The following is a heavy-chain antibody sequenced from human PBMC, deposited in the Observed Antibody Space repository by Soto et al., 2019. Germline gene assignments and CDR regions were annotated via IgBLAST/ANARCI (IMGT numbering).Heavy chain of an antibody. Sequence: GESLKISCKGSGYTFTDYWIGWVRQLPGKGLEWMGIIYPGDSDTRYSPSFQGHVTITVDKSTSTAYLQWNTLKASDTAMYYCARNISNFRYYYYATDVWGQGTTVTFSS. D-gene: IGHD4-4*01. CDR3: ARNISNFRYYYYATDV. CDR2: IYPGDSDT. CDR1: GYTFTDYW. J-gene: IGHJ6*02. V-gene: IGHV5-51*01.